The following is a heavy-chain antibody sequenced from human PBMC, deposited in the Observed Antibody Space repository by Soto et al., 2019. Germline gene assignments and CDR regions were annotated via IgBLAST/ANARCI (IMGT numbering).Heavy chain of an antibody. CDR3: PWDSGIPARPRVSGCDP. V-gene: IGHV4-30-4*01. J-gene: IGHJ5*02. Sequence: SETLSLTCTVSGGSISIGDYYWSCMRQPPGKGLEWIGYIYYSGSTYYNPSLKSRVTISVDTSKNQFSLKLSSVTAADTAVYSCPWDSGIPARPRVSGCDPWAEGTPVTVS. D-gene: IGHD6-6*01. CDR1: GGSISIGDYY. CDR2: IYYSGST.